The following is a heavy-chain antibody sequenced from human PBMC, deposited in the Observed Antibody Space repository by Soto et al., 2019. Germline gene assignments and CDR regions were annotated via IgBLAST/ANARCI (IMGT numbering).Heavy chain of an antibody. CDR3: ARDPASGSPWFDP. J-gene: IGHJ5*02. CDR2: INPKSGAT. D-gene: IGHD2-15*01. Sequence: ASVKVSCKASGYTFTDYYVHWVRQAPGQGLEWMGYINPKSGATNYPQKFEGWITMTRDTSINTVYMELKSLTSDDTGVYYCARDPASGSPWFDPWGQGTLVTVSS. V-gene: IGHV1-2*04. CDR1: GYTFTDYY.